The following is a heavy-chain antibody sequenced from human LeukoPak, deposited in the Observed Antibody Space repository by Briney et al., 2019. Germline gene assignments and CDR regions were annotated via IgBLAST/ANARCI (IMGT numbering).Heavy chain of an antibody. Sequence: RPGGSLRLSCAASGFTFSSYAMHWVRQAPGKGLEWVAVISYDGSNKYYADSVKGRFTISRDNSKNTLYLQMNSLRAEDMAVYYCAKLGADTYYYDSSGLDYWGQGTLVTVSS. V-gene: IGHV3-30-3*02. CDR3: AKLGADTYYYDSSGLDY. J-gene: IGHJ4*02. CDR2: ISYDGSNK. D-gene: IGHD3-22*01. CDR1: GFTFSSYA.